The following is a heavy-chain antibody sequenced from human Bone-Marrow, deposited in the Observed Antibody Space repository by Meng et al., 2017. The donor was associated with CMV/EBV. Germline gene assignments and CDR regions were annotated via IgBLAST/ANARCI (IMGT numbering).Heavy chain of an antibody. D-gene: IGHD2-2*01. CDR1: GGSVSSGSYY. CDR2: IYYSGST. V-gene: IGHV4-61*01. Sequence: SETLSLTCTVSGGSVSSGSYYWSWIRQPPGKGLEWIGYIYYSGSTNYNPSLKSRVTISVDTSKNQFSLKLSSVTAADTAVYYCASNGVVPAAMGYYYYGMDVWGQGTSVTFSS. J-gene: IGHJ6*02. CDR3: ASNGVVPAAMGYYYYGMDV.